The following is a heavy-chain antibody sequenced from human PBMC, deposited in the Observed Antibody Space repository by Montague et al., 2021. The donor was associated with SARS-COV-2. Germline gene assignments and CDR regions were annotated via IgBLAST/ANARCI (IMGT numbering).Heavy chain of an antibody. CDR1: GFTVSSNY. D-gene: IGHD3-10*01. J-gene: IGHJ6*02. CDR2: IYSGGST. Sequence: SLRLSCAASGFTVSSNYMSWVRQAPGKGLEWVSVIYSGGSTYYADSVKGRFTISRDNSKNTLYLQMNSLRAEDPAVYYCARDQRGYGSGCYYGPHYYYYGMDVWGQGTTVTVSS. CDR3: ARDQRGYGSGCYYGPHYYYYGMDV. V-gene: IGHV3-66*02.